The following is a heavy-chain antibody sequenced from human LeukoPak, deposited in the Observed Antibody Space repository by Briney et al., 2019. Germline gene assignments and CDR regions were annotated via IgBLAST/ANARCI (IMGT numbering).Heavy chain of an antibody. CDR3: ASHSRYCSSTSCYAETNWFDP. CDR1: GGSISSSSYY. CDR2: IYYSGST. D-gene: IGHD2-2*01. J-gene: IGHJ5*02. V-gene: IGHV4-39*01. Sequence: PSETLSLTCTVSGGSISSSSYYWGWIRQPPGKGLEWIGRIYYSGSTYYNPSLKSRVPISVDTSKNQFSLKLRSVAAADTAVYYCASHSRYCSSTSCYAETNWFDPWGQGTLVTVSS.